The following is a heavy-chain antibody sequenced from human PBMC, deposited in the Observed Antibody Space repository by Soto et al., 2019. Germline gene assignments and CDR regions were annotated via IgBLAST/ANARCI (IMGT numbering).Heavy chain of an antibody. J-gene: IGHJ6*02. CDR2: ISYDGSNK. D-gene: IGHD6-6*01. CDR1: GFTFSSYA. Sequence: PGGSLRLSCAASGFTFSSYAMHWVRQAPGKGLEWVAVISYDGSNKYYADSVKGRFTISRDNSKNTLYLQMNSLRAEDTAVYYCARGEPARRVYYYYGMDVWGQGTTVTVSS. CDR3: ARGEPARRVYYYYGMDV. V-gene: IGHV3-30-3*01.